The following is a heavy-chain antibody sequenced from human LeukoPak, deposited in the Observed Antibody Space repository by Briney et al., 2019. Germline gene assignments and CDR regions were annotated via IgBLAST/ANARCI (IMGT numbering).Heavy chain of an antibody. V-gene: IGHV4-39*01. CDR3: ARRGGNGYYYGSGSYYFDY. CDR1: GGSISSSGYY. Sequence: SETLSLTCTVSGGSISSSGYYWGRMRPPQGMGLDWIRSTYYSGSTYYSPSLNSRVPISVDTSKNQFSLKLSSVTAADTAVYYCARRGGNGYYYGSGSYYFDYWGQGTLVSVSS. J-gene: IGHJ4*02. CDR2: TYYSGST. D-gene: IGHD3-10*01.